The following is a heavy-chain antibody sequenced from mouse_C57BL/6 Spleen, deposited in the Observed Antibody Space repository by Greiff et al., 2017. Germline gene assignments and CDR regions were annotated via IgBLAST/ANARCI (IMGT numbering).Heavy chain of an antibody. V-gene: IGHV1-7*01. CDR3: AGYYGSSYGYFDY. CDR2: INPSSGYT. Sequence: QVQLQQSGAELAKPGASVKLSCKASGYTFTSYGMHWVKQRPGQGLEWIGYINPSSGYTKYNQKFKDKATLTADKSSSTAYMQLSSLTYEDSAVYYCAGYYGSSYGYFDYWGQGTTLTVSS. J-gene: IGHJ2*01. D-gene: IGHD1-1*01. CDR1: GYTFTSYG.